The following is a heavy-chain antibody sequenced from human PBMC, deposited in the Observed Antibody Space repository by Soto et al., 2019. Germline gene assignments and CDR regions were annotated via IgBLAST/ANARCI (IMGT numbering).Heavy chain of an antibody. V-gene: IGHV3-72*01. CDR3: GIVSSYYMDV. Sequence: EVQLVESGGGLVQPGGSLRLSCAASGFSFSDHYMDWVRQAPGRGLEWVGRSRNKANSYSTEYAASVEGRFNISRDDSRNSLHLQMSFLKTEDTAVYYCGIVSSYYMDVWGKGTTVTVSS. CDR2: SRNKANSYST. J-gene: IGHJ6*03. CDR1: GFSFSDHY.